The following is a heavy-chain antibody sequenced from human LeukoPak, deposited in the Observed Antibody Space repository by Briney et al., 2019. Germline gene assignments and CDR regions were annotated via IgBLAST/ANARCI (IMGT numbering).Heavy chain of an antibody. J-gene: IGHJ4*02. CDR3: MSGGGTADY. Sequence: GGSLRLSCAASGFTFSNAWMNWMGWVRQAPGKGLEWIGLTKIKTDDGTPDYAALVKGRFTISRDDSKNTVYLEMNSLETEGTAVYYCMSGGGTADYWGQGTVVSVSS. V-gene: IGHV3-15*01. D-gene: IGHD2-8*02. CDR1: GFTFSNAW. CDR2: TKIKTDDGTP.